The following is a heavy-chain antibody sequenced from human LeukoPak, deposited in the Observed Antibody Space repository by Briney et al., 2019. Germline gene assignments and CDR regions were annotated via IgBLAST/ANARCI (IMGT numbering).Heavy chain of an antibody. CDR3: ARGGYSSSWKKIFDY. Sequence: GGSLRLSCAASGFTFSSYAMHWVRQAPGKGLEYVSAISSNGGSTYYANSVKGRFTISRDNSKNTLYLQMGSLRAEDMAVYYCARGGYSSSWKKIFDYWGQGTLVTVSS. J-gene: IGHJ4*02. D-gene: IGHD6-13*01. V-gene: IGHV3-64*01. CDR2: ISSNGGST. CDR1: GFTFSSYA.